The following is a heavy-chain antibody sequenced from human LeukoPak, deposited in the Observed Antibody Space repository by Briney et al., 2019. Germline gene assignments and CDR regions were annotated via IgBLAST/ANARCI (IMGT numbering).Heavy chain of an antibody. Sequence: GGSLRLSCAASGFTFSSYGMHWVRQAPGKGLEWVAVISYDGSNKYYADSVKGRFTISRDNSKNTLYLQMNSLRAEDTAVYYCAKEKVVVVVAVDQGSWPEYFQHWGQGTLVTVSS. CDR2: ISYDGSNK. CDR3: AKEKVVVVVAVDQGSWPEYFQH. CDR1: GFTFSSYG. D-gene: IGHD2-15*01. J-gene: IGHJ1*01. V-gene: IGHV3-30*18.